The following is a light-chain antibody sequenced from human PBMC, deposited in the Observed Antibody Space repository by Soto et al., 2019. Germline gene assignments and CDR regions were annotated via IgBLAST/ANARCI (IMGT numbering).Light chain of an antibody. CDR1: QGIGTY. J-gene: IGKJ1*01. CDR3: QHTYSTPPWT. Sequence: DIHLTQSPSSLSASVGDRVTISCRATQGIGTYLTWYQQKPGRAPNLLIYDASTLQTGAPSRFSGRASATDLTLTNRSLQPEDVGSYFCQHTYSTPPWTFGQGTRVEI. CDR2: DAS. V-gene: IGKV1-39*01.